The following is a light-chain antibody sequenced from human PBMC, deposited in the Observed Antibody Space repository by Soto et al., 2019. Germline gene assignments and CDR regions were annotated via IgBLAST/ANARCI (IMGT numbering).Light chain of an antibody. CDR2: STS. CDR1: TGEVTSGYY. V-gene: IGLV7-43*01. J-gene: IGLJ3*02. Sequence: QAVVTQEPSLTVSPGGTVTLTCASSTGEVTSGYYPNWFQQKPGQVPRALMYSTSNKHSWTPARFSGSLLGGKAALTLSGVQPEDEAEYYCLVYYGGAWVFGGGTKLTVL. CDR3: LVYYGGAWV.